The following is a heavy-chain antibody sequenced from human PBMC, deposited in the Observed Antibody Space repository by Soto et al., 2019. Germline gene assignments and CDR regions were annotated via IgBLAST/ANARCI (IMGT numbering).Heavy chain of an antibody. J-gene: IGHJ4*02. CDR3: ARAGYCGPGCYYYFDY. CDR2: IKPDGSAT. V-gene: IGHV3-7*01. D-gene: IGHD2-21*02. Sequence: VGSLRLSCAVSGFTFGSYWMNWVRLIPGKGLEWVAYIKPDGSATYYVDSVKGRFTISRDNAKNSLYLQMNSLRVEDTSVYYCARAGYCGPGCYYYFDYWGQGTLVTVSS. CDR1: GFTFGSYW.